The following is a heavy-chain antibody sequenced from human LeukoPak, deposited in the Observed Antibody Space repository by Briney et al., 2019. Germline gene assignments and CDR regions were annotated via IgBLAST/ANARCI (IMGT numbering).Heavy chain of an antibody. Sequence: SETLSLTCTVSGGSISSYYWSWIRQPPGKGLEWIGYIYYSGSTNYNPSLESRVTISVDTSKNQFSLKLSSVTAADTAMYFCARRVEPVSGTGSFDSWGQGTLVTVSS. CDR1: GGSISSYY. CDR2: IYYSGST. D-gene: IGHD6-19*01. V-gene: IGHV4-59*08. J-gene: IGHJ4*02. CDR3: ARRVEPVSGTGSFDS.